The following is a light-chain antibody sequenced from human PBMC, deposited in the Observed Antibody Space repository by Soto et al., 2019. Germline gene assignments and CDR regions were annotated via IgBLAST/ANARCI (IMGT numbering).Light chain of an antibody. Sequence: TQSPATLSLAPGERVTLSCRASESVSTNLAWYQQKPGQAPRLLIYGASSRATGIPDRFSGSGSGTDFTLTISRLETEDFAVYDCQQYGSSPPITFGQGTRLEIK. J-gene: IGKJ5*01. CDR3: QQYGSSPPIT. V-gene: IGKV3-20*01. CDR2: GAS. CDR1: ESVSTN.